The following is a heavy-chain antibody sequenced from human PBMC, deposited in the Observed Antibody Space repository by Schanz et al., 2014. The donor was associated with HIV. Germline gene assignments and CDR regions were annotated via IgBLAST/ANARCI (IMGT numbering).Heavy chain of an antibody. J-gene: IGHJ4*02. Sequence: QVQLVQSGAEVEKPGSSVKVSCKASGYTFTSYDINWVRQATGQGLEWMGWMNPNSGNTGFAQKFQGRVTMTTDTSTSTAYMELRSLRSDDTAVYYCANEGLTGFIDYWGQGTLVTVSS. CDR1: GYTFTSYD. CDR2: MNPNSGNT. V-gene: IGHV1-8*01. D-gene: IGHD6-25*01. CDR3: ANEGLTGFIDY.